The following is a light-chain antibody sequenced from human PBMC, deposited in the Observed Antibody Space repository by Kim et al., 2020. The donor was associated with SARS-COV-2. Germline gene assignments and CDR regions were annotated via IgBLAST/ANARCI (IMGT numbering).Light chain of an antibody. CDR2: AAS. Sequence: DIQVTQSPSSLSASVGDRVTITCRASQGISNYLAWFQQKAGKAPKSLIYAASNLQSGVPSKFSGSGYGTDFTLTISSLQPEDSATYYCQHYNNYPRSFGGGTKVDIK. CDR1: QGISNY. J-gene: IGKJ4*01. CDR3: QHYNNYPRS. V-gene: IGKV1-16*02.